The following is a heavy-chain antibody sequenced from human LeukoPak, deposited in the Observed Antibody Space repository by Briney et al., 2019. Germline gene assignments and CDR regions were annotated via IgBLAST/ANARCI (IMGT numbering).Heavy chain of an antibody. CDR2: IKQDGSEK. Sequence: PGGSLRLSCAASGFTFSSYWMSWVRQAPGKGLEWVANIKQDGSEKYYVDSVKGRFTISRDNAKNSLYLQMNSLRAEDTAVYCCATGYSSGWSKRYWGQGTLVTVSS. CDR1: GFTFSSYW. D-gene: IGHD6-19*01. J-gene: IGHJ4*02. CDR3: ATGYSSGWSKRY. V-gene: IGHV3-7*01.